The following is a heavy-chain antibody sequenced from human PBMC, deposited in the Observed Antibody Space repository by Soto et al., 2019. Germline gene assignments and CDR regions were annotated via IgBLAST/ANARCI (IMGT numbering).Heavy chain of an antibody. Sequence: PGESLKISCSTSGYNFRTFWIGWLRQVPGKGLEWMGLIYPDDSETKYSPSFEGQVTMSSDSYISATYLQWSSLQASDTAIYYCARCRHNGGEVYFDFWGQGTLVTVSS. CDR3: ARCRHNGGEVYFDF. D-gene: IGHD2-8*01. V-gene: IGHV5-51*01. CDR2: IYPDDSET. J-gene: IGHJ4*02. CDR1: GYNFRTFW.